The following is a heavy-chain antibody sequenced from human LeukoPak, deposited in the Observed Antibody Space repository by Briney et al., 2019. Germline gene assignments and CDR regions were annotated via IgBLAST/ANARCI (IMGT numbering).Heavy chain of an antibody. CDR1: GGSISSGSYY. CDR2: IYTSGST. D-gene: IGHD1-20*01. J-gene: IGHJ5*02. Sequence: PSETLSLTCTVSGGSISSGSYYWSWIRQPAGKGLEWIGRIYTSGSTNYNPSLNSRVTISVDTSKNHFSLKLSSVTAADTAVYYCAREMAYNWNPNWFDPWGQGTLVTVSS. V-gene: IGHV4-61*02. CDR3: AREMAYNWNPNWFDP.